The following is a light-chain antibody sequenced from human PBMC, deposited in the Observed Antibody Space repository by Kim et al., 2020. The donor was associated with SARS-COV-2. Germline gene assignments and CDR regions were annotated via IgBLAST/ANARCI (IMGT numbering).Light chain of an antibody. J-gene: IGLJ2*01. V-gene: IGLV2-8*01. CDR2: EVT. Sequence: QSALTQPPSASGSPGQSVTISCTGTSSDVGGYNYVSWYQQHPGKAPKLMIFEVTKRPSGVPDRFSGSKSGNTAALTVSGLQAEDEADYCCTSYAGSHKVEVGGGTQLTVL. CDR1: SSDVGGYNY. CDR3: TSYAGSHKVE.